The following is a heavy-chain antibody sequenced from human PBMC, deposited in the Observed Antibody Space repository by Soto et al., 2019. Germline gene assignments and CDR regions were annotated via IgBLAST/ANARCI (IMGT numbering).Heavy chain of an antibody. V-gene: IGHV1-8*01. CDR1: GYSFTSLD. J-gene: IGHJ4*02. CDR3: ARGVSAGVDY. CDR2: MQPSTGRT. Sequence: QVQLVQSGAEVREPGASVKVSCKASGYSFTSLDINWVRQTAGQGLEWMGWMQPSTGRTGYAQKFQGRVTMTSDTPINTAYMELTTLTSDDTAFYYCARGVSAGVDYWGQGTLVTVSS. D-gene: IGHD1-26*01.